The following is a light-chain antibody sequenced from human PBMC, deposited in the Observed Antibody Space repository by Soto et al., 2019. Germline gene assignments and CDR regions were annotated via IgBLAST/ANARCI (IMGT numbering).Light chain of an antibody. Sequence: QSALTQPASVSGSPGQSITISCTGTSSDVGGHNFVSWYQQHPGKAPKLMIYEVSNRPSGVSNRFSGSKSDNTASLTISGLQAADEADYYCNSYTSRHTVVFGGGTKLTVL. V-gene: IGLV2-14*01. CDR3: NSYTSRHTVV. CDR2: EVS. CDR1: SSDVGGHNF. J-gene: IGLJ2*01.